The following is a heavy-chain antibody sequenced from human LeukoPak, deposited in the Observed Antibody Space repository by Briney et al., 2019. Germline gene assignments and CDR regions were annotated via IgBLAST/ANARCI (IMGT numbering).Heavy chain of an antibody. CDR1: AFTFSGYW. D-gene: IGHD3-10*01. CDR2: ITPDGSGT. V-gene: IGHV3-74*01. J-gene: IGHJ4*02. CDR3: ARDVVYGSGSLDY. Sequence: GGSLRLSCAASAFTFSGYWVHWVRQTPGKGLVWLSRITPDGSGTSYADSVKGRFTISRDNAKNTLYLQVNSLRAEDTAVYYCARDVVYGSGSLDYWGQGTLVTVSS.